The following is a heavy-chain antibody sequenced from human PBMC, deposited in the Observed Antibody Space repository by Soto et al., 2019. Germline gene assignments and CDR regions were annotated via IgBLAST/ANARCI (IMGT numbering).Heavy chain of an antibody. CDR1: GFTFSSYS. V-gene: IGHV3-48*02. D-gene: IGHD3-10*01. Sequence: PGGSLRLSCAASGFTFSSYSMNWVRQAPGKGLEWVSYISSSSSTIYYADSVKGRFTISRDNAKNSLYLQMNSLRDEDTAVYYCARATYSGSYGWFDPWGQGTLVTVSS. CDR2: ISSSSSTI. CDR3: ARATYSGSYGWFDP. J-gene: IGHJ5*02.